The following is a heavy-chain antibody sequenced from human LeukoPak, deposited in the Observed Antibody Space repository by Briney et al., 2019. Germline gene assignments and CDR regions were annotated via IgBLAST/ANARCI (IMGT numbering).Heavy chain of an antibody. D-gene: IGHD4/OR15-4a*01. CDR3: ARGGVSDYGRIDS. CDR1: GDSVSSHY. Sequence: PSETLSLTCTVSGDSVSSHYWSWFRQPPGEGLEWIGYIFYSGGTNYNPSLKGRLTISKDTSKNQFSLRLSSVTAADTAVYYCARGGVSDYGRIDSWGQGTLVTVSS. CDR2: IFYSGGT. J-gene: IGHJ4*02. V-gene: IGHV4-59*02.